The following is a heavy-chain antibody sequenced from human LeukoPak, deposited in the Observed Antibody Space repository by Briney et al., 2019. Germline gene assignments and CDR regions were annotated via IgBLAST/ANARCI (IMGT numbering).Heavy chain of an antibody. V-gene: IGHV4-34*01. J-gene: IGHJ5*02. Sequence: SETLSLNSSVYAGSFSGYYWSWIRHPPGNGLEWIVEINHSGSTNYNPSLKSRVTISVDTSKNQFSLKLSSVTAADTAVYYCARRSRSHHRTWFDPWGQGTLVTVSS. CDR3: ARRSRSHHRTWFDP. CDR2: INHSGST. D-gene: IGHD1-14*01. CDR1: AGSFSGYY.